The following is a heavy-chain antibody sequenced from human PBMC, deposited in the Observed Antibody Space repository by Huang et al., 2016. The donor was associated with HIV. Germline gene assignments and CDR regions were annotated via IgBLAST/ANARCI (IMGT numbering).Heavy chain of an antibody. V-gene: IGHV3-7*01. Sequence: VESGGRLVQPGGSIRLSCVGSTFRFGAYWMSLVRPSPGKGLEWVANIKQDESEKYYVDSVKGRFNISRDNAKKVLFLEMNNVRVEDTATYYCATKTAAMDIWGQGTTVTVS. CDR2: IKQDESEK. J-gene: IGHJ6*02. CDR1: TFRFGAYW. CDR3: ATKTAAMDI. D-gene: IGHD1-7*01.